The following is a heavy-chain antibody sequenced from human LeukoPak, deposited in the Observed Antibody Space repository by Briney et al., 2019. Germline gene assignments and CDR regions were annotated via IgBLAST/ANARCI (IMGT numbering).Heavy chain of an antibody. CDR1: GFTFSSYS. V-gene: IGHV3-21*01. J-gene: IGHJ4*02. Sequence: GGSLRLSCAASGFTFSSYSMNWVRQAPGKGLEWVSSISSSSSYIYYADSVKGRFTISRDDAKNSLYLQMNSLRAEDTAVYYCVRGYMAAAGYDYWGQGTLVTVSS. D-gene: IGHD6-13*01. CDR2: ISSSSSYI. CDR3: VRGYMAAAGYDY.